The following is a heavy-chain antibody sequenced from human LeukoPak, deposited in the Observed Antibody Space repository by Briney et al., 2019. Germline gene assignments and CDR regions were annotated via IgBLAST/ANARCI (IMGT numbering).Heavy chain of an antibody. CDR1: GGSFSGYY. CDR2: INHSGST. V-gene: IGHV4-34*01. CDR3: ARTPPVYGMDV. Sequence: SETLSLTCAVYGGSFSGYYWSWIRQPPGKGLEWIGEINHSGSTNYNPSLKSRVTISVDTSKNQFSLKLSSVTAADTAVYYCARTPPVYGMDVWGQGTTVTVSS. J-gene: IGHJ6*02.